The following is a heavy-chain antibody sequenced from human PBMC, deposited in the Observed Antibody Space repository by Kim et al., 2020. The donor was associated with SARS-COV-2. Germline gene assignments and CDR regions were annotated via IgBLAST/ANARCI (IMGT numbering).Heavy chain of an antibody. CDR2: IYGGGNT. J-gene: IGHJ3*02. V-gene: IGHV3-53*01. CDR1: GFTVTSTS. D-gene: IGHD1-26*01. Sequence: GGSLRLSCAASGFTVTSTSMSWVRQAPGKGLQWVSHIYGGGNTYYSDSVKGRFTISRDYSSDTLYLQMNSRRAEDTAVYYCVWGPSGPFDIWGQGTMVTVSS. CDR3: VWGPSGPFDI.